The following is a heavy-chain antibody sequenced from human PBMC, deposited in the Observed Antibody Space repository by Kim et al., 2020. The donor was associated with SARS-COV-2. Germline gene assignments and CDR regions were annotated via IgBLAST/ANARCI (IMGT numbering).Heavy chain of an antibody. CDR1: GFTFSSYG. J-gene: IGHJ4*02. CDR2: ISYDGSNK. CDR3: AKGLRTMVRGAPPANLPFDY. Sequence: GGSLRLSCAASGFTFSSYGMHWVRQAPGKGLEWVAVISYDGSNKYYADSVKGRFTISRDNSKNTLYLQMNSLRAEDTAVYYCAKGLRTMVRGAPPANLPFDYWGQGTLVTVSS. V-gene: IGHV3-30*18. D-gene: IGHD3-10*01.